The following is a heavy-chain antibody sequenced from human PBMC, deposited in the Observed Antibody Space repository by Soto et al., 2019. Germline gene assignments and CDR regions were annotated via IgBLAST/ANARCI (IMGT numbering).Heavy chain of an antibody. D-gene: IGHD4-17*01. Sequence: ASVKVSCNASGYTFTSYYMHWVRQARGQGLEWMGIINPSGGSTSYAQKFQGRVTMTRHTSTSTVYMELSSLRSDDTAVYYCARVTVTTHAFDIWGQGTMVTVSS. V-gene: IGHV1-46*01. J-gene: IGHJ3*02. CDR1: GYTFTSYY. CDR2: INPSGGST. CDR3: ARVTVTTHAFDI.